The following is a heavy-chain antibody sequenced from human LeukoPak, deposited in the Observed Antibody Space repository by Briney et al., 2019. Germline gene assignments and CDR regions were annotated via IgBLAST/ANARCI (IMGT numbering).Heavy chain of an antibody. V-gene: IGHV3-21*01. CDR1: GFTFSSYS. CDR3: AREDDDYRCDY. CDR2: ISSSSSYI. J-gene: IGHJ4*02. Sequence: GGSLRLSCAASGFTFSSYSMNWVRQAPGKGLEWVSSISSSSSYIYYADSVKGRSTISRDNAKNSLYLQMNSLRAEDTAVYYCAREDDDYRCDYWGQGTLVTVSS. D-gene: IGHD4-17*01.